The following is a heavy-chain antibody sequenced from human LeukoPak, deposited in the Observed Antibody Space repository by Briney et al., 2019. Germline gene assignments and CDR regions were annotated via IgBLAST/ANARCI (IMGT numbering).Heavy chain of an antibody. CDR1: GFTFSSYA. J-gene: IGHJ4*02. CDR2: ISGSGGTT. V-gene: IGHV3-23*01. Sequence: PGGSLILSCAASGFTFSSYAMSWVRQAPGKGLEWVSAISGSGGTTYYADSVKGRFTISRDNSKNTLYLQMNSLRAEDTAVYYCAKLGGNTGEHYYFDYWGQGTLVTVSS. D-gene: IGHD4-23*01. CDR3: AKLGGNTGEHYYFDY.